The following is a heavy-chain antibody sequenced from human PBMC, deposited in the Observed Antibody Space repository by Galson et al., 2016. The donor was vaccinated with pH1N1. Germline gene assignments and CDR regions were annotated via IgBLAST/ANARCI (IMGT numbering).Heavy chain of an antibody. CDR2: ISSDGRET. Sequence: SLRLSCAASGFNFDTFPLHWVRQAPGKGLEWVAVISSDGRETHYAESVKGRFTTSRDSSKNTLYFQLSSLRPEDTATYYCTREGLRGYFPDWGQGTLVTASS. D-gene: IGHD5-18*01. CDR3: TREGLRGYFPD. CDR1: GFNFDTFP. V-gene: IGHV3-30*04. J-gene: IGHJ4*02.